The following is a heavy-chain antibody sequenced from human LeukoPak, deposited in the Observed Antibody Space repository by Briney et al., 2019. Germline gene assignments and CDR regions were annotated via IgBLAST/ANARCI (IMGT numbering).Heavy chain of an antibody. CDR2: VTDSGGDT. Sequence: GGSLRLSCAASGFTFSSYAMSWVRQAPGKGLEWVSIVTDSGGDTAHADSVKGRFTISRDNSKNTLYLQMNSLRAEDTAVYYCAKDRALMVRGGGGLDYWGQGTLVTVSS. CDR3: AKDRALMVRGGGGLDY. CDR1: GFTFSSYA. V-gene: IGHV3-23*01. D-gene: IGHD3-10*01. J-gene: IGHJ4*02.